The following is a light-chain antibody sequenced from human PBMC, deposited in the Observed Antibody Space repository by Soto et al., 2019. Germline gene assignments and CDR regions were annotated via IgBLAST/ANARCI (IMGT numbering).Light chain of an antibody. V-gene: IGKV1-5*01. CDR1: QSISSW. J-gene: IGKJ1*01. Sequence: DIKMTQSPSTLSASVGDRVTITCRASQSISSWLAWYQQKPGKAPKLLIYDASSLESGVPSRFSGSGSGTDFTLTISSLQPDDFATYYCQQYNSYSTFGQGTKVDI. CDR2: DAS. CDR3: QQYNSYST.